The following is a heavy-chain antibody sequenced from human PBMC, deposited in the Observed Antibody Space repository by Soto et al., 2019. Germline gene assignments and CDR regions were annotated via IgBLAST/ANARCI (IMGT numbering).Heavy chain of an antibody. D-gene: IGHD5-18*01. J-gene: IGHJ3*01. V-gene: IGHV3-30*18. CDR3: AKERRYSFDALDL. CDR1: GFPFSNYC. Sequence: GGSLRLSCAASGFPFSNYCMHWVRQAPGKGPEWVAVISYDGSDKYYADSVRGRFTISRDNTKNTLWLQMNSLRGEDTAVYYCAKERRYSFDALDLWGQGTLVTVSS. CDR2: ISYDGSDK.